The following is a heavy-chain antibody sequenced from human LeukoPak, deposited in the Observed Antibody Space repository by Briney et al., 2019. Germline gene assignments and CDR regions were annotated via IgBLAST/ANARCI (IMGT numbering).Heavy chain of an antibody. CDR1: EYTFTGYY. CDR3: ARDRSGYDFWSGYYSYYYGMDV. Sequence: ASVKVSCKASEYTFTGYYMHWVRQAPGQGLEWMGWISAYNGNTNYAQKLQGRVTMTTDTSTSTAYMELRSLRSDDTAVYYCARDRSGYDFWSGYYSYYYGMDVWGQGTTVTVSS. J-gene: IGHJ6*02. V-gene: IGHV1-18*01. D-gene: IGHD3-3*01. CDR2: ISAYNGNT.